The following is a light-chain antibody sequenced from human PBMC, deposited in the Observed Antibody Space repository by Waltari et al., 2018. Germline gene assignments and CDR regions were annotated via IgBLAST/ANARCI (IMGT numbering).Light chain of an antibody. J-gene: IGLJ2*01. CDR2: GNN. V-gene: IGLV1-40*01. CDR3: QSYDSSLIASI. Sequence: QSGLTQPPSVSGAPGQRVTLSCTGTSSNIGADSDVNWYQVLPGTAPKLLIFGNNNRPSGVPDRFSGSKSGTSASLAITGLQAEDEADYYCQSYDSSLIASIFGGGTRLTVL. CDR1: SSNIGADSD.